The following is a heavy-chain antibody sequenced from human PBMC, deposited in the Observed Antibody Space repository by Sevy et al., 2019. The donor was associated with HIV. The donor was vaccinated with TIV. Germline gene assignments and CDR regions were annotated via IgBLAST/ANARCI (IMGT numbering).Heavy chain of an antibody. CDR3: ARGKSGYGYGLNY. D-gene: IGHD5-18*01. CDR1: GFTVSSNY. J-gene: IGHJ4*02. CDR2: IYSDGTT. V-gene: IGHV3-66*01. Sequence: GGSLRLSCAASGFTVSSNYMTWVRQAPGKGPEGVSVIYSDGTTYHADSVKDRFTISRDNSKNTLYLQMNSLRAEDTAVYYCARGKSGYGYGLNYWGQGTLVTVSS.